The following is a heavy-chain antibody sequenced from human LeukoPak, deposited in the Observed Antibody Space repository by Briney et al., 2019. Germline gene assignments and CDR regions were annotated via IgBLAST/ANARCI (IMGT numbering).Heavy chain of an antibody. CDR3: ARDLAGPNRYDAFDI. D-gene: IGHD1-14*01. J-gene: IGHJ3*02. CDR2: IKQDGSEK. Sequence: GGSLRLSCAASGFTFSSYSMNWVRQAPGKGLEWVANIKQDGSEKYYVDSVKGRFTISRDNAKNSLYLQMNSLRAEDTAVYYCARDLAGPNRYDAFDIWGQGTMVTVSS. CDR1: GFTFSSYS. V-gene: IGHV3-7*01.